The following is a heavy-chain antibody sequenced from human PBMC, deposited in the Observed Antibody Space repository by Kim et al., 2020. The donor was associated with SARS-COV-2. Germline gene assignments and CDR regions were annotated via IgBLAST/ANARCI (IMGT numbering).Heavy chain of an antibody. V-gene: IGHV3-73*01. Sequence: GGSLRLSCAASGFTFSGSAMHWVRQASGKGLEWVGRIRSKANSYATAYAASVKGRFTISRDDSKNTAYLQMNSLKTEDTAVYYCTRGYNWNYRVDYWGQGTLVTVSS. CDR3: TRGYNWNYRVDY. D-gene: IGHD1-7*01. CDR2: IRSKANSYAT. CDR1: GFTFSGSA. J-gene: IGHJ4*02.